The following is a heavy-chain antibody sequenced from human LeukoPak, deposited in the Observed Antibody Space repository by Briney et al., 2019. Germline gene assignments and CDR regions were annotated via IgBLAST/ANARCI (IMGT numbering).Heavy chain of an antibody. Sequence: GGSLRLSCAASGFTFSSYAMSWVRQAPGKGLEWVSDISGSGGSTYYADSVKGRFTISRDNSKNTLYLQMNSLRAEDTAVYYCAKDGGYYYDSSGYYYFDYWGQGTLVTVSS. J-gene: IGHJ4*02. D-gene: IGHD3-22*01. V-gene: IGHV3-23*01. CDR2: ISGSGGST. CDR3: AKDGGYYYDSSGYYYFDY. CDR1: GFTFSSYA.